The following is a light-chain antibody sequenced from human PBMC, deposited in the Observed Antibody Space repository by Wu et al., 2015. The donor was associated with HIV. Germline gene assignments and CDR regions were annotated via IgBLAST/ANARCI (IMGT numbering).Light chain of an antibody. CDR1: QTVGDMS. V-gene: IGKV3-11*01. J-gene: IGKJ4*01. CDR3: QQRSNWPLLS. CDR2: DAS. Sequence: EIVLTQSPGTLSVSPGESVSLSCRASQTVGDMSVAWYQQKTGQAPRLLIYDASSRATGIPARFRGSGSGTDFTLTINSVEPEDFAVYYCQQRSNWPLLSFGGGTKVEIK.